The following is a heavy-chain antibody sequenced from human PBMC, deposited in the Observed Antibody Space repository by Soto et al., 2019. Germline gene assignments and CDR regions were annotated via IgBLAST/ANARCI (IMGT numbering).Heavy chain of an antibody. Sequence: QVQLLQSGAEVKKPGSSVKVSCKVSGGAFNNYALNWVRHGPGQGLEWLGGIIPLHNTSNYSLKFLGRVTVTADISSTTFYMELNRLTSDDTAPYYCASWSNWNPLYYDGLDVWGQGTTVTVSS. CDR2: IIPLHNTS. J-gene: IGHJ6*02. CDR1: GGAFNNYA. CDR3: ASWSNWNPLYYDGLDV. D-gene: IGHD1-20*01. V-gene: IGHV1-69*06.